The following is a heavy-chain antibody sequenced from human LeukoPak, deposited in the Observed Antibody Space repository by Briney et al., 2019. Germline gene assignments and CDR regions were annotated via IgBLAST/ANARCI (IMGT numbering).Heavy chain of an antibody. Sequence: ASVKVSCKASGYTFTSYDINWVRQATGQGLEWMGWMNPNSGTTGYAQKFQGRVTMTRNTSISTAYMELSSLRSEDTAVYYCARGYIAAADTFDYWGQGTLVTVSS. CDR2: MNPNSGTT. D-gene: IGHD6-13*01. CDR1: GYTFTSYD. J-gene: IGHJ4*02. CDR3: ARGYIAAADTFDY. V-gene: IGHV1-8*01.